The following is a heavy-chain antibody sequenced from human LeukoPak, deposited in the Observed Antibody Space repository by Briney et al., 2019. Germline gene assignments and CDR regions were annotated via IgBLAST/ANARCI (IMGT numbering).Heavy chain of an antibody. CDR2: INHSGST. D-gene: IGHD3-10*01. V-gene: IGHV4-34*01. CDR1: GGSFSGHY. J-gene: IGHJ6*02. Sequence: SETLSLTCAVYGGSFSGHYWSWIRQPPGKGLEWIGEINHSGSTNYNPSLKSRVTISVDTSKNQFSLKLSSVTAADTAVYYCARGRITMVRGLFYGMDVWGQGTTVTVSS. CDR3: ARGRITMVRGLFYGMDV.